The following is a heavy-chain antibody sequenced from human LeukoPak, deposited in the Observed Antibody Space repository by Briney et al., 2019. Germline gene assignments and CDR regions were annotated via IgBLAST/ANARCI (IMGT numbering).Heavy chain of an antibody. CDR3: ARMTMVTRSPWSWGPKKIGEEVNWVDP. V-gene: IGHV1-18*01. CDR1: GASFINYQ. Sequence: TVTHSSKPSGASFINYQKIVVRQAPGMGIERMGWISYDNGDTKYENKVQGRVTMTRDKSTSTAYMDLASLRSDDTAVYFCARMTMVTRSPWSWGPKKIGEEVNWVDPWGQGTLVTVSS. J-gene: IGHJ5*02. CDR2: ISYDNGDT. D-gene: IGHD4-17*01.